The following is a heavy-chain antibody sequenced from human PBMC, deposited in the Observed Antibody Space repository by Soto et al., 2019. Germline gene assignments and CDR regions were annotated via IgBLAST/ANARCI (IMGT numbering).Heavy chain of an antibody. D-gene: IGHD6-19*01. CDR1: GYSFTNYG. CDR2: ISAYNGNT. Sequence: QDQLVQSGVEVKKPGASVTVSCKASGYSFTNYGITWVRQAPGQGFEWMGWISAYNGNTKYAQKLQGRVTMTTDASTSTAYLELRSLTSDDTAVYYCARDRGVAPPVAGNTHYYYYMDVWGKGTTVTVSS. J-gene: IGHJ6*03. V-gene: IGHV1-18*01. CDR3: ARDRGVAPPVAGNTHYYYYMDV.